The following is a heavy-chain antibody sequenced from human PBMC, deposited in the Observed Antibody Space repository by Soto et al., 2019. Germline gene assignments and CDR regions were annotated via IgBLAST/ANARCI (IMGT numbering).Heavy chain of an antibody. CDR1: GFTFSSYA. D-gene: IGHD3-22*01. CDR3: ARDFLPYDSKYYFDY. V-gene: IGHV3-30-3*01. CDR2: ISYDGSNK. Sequence: GGSLRLSCAASGFTFSSYAMHWVRQAPGKGLEWVAVISYDGSNKYCADSVKGRFTISRDNSKNTLYLQMNSLRAEDTAVYYCARDFLPYDSKYYFDYWGQGTLVTVSS. J-gene: IGHJ4*02.